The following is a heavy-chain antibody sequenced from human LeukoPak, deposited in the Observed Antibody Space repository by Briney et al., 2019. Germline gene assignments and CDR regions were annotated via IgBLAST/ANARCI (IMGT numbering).Heavy chain of an antibody. J-gene: IGHJ6*03. CDR3: ARDEYSSSPGYYYYYMDV. Sequence: GGSLRLSCAASGFTFSSYWMSWVRQAPGNGLEWVANIKQDGSEKYYVDSVKGRFTISRDNAKNSLYLQMNSLRAEDTAVYYCARDEYSSSPGYYYYYMDVWGKGTTVTVYS. D-gene: IGHD6-6*01. CDR1: GFTFSSYW. V-gene: IGHV3-7*01. CDR2: IKQDGSEK.